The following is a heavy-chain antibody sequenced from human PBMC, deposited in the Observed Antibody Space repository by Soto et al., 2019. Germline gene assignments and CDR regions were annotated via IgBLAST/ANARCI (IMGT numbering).Heavy chain of an antibody. D-gene: IGHD2-2*02. J-gene: IGHJ5*02. CDR3: ATAPLSYCSSTSCYSWFDP. Sequence: ASVKVSCKASGYTFTSYGISWVRQAPGQGLEWMGWISAYNGNTNYAQKFQGRVTMTEDTSTDTAYMELSSLRSEDTAVYYCATAPLSYCSSTSCYSWFDPWGQGTLVTVSS. V-gene: IGHV1-18*01. CDR2: ISAYNGNT. CDR1: GYTFTSYG.